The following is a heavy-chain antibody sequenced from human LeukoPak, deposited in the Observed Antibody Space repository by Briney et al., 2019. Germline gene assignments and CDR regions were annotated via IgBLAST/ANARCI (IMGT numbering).Heavy chain of an antibody. CDR1: GYRFTKSW. CDR3: ARPSYGASDY. D-gene: IGHD4-17*01. J-gene: IGHJ4*02. CDR2: IYPDDSRT. V-gene: IGHV5-51*01. Sequence: GESLRISCKGSGYRFTKSWIGWVRQMPGKGLEWLGIIYPDDSRTRYSPSFQGQVTISVDKSITTAYLQWTSLKASDTAMYYCARPSYGASDYWGQGTLVTVSS.